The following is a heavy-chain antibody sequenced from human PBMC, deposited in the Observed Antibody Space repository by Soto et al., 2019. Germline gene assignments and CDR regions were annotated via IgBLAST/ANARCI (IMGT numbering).Heavy chain of an antibody. J-gene: IGHJ4*02. CDR1: GFTFNSYG. CDR3: VGRGNQNWGDY. V-gene: IGHV3-33*01. CDR2: IWYDGNND. D-gene: IGHD3-10*01. Sequence: GGSLRLSCAASGFTFNSYGMHWVRQAPGKGLEWVASIWYDGNNDYYADSVKGRFTISRDNSKNSLFLQMNSLRAEDTALYYCVGRGNQNWGDYWGQGTQVTVSS.